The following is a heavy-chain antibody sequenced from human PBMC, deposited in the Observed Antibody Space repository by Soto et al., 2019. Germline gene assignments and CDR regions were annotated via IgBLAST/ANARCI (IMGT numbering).Heavy chain of an antibody. CDR1: GGSISSYY. J-gene: IGHJ6*02. CDR3: ARASSSSWSVYYYYGMDV. CDR2: IYYSGST. V-gene: IGHV4-59*01. Sequence: QVQLQESGPGLAKPSETLSLTCTVSGGSISSYYWSWIRQPPGKGLEWIGYIYYSGSTNYNPSLKSRVTISVDTSKDQFSLKRSSVTAADTVVYYCARASSSSWSVYYYYGMDVWGQGTTVTVFS. D-gene: IGHD6-13*01.